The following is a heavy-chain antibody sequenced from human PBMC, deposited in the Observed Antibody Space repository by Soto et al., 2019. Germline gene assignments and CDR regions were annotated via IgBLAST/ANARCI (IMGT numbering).Heavy chain of an antibody. Sequence: QVQLQESGPGVVKPSETLSLTCNVSGGSMNSYYWSWIRQPPGKRLEWIGYIYYSGNTNYNPSLKSRITISIDTYKNQFALKLSSVTAADTAVYYCAIVGGSYSTGLDYWGQGILVTVSS. CDR2: IYYSGNT. CDR3: AIVGGSYSTGLDY. D-gene: IGHD1-26*01. J-gene: IGHJ4*02. V-gene: IGHV4-59*01. CDR1: GGSMNSYY.